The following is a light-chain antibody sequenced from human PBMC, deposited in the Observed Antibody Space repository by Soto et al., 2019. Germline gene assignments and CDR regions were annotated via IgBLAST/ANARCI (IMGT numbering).Light chain of an antibody. Sequence: QSALTQPASVSGSPGQSIIISCTATSSDIGGYEYVCWYQQHPGKVPKLMIYDVTDRPSGVSDRFSGSKSGNTASLTISGLQAEDEADYYCSSYTSSGTYVFGTGTKVTVL. J-gene: IGLJ1*01. CDR2: DVT. CDR3: SSYTSSGTYV. CDR1: SSDIGGYEY. V-gene: IGLV2-14*03.